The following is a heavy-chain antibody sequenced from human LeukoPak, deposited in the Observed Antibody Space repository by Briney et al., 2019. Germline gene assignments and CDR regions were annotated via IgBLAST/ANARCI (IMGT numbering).Heavy chain of an antibody. CDR2: MNPNSGNT. D-gene: IGHD3-3*01. J-gene: IGHJ4*02. Sequence: ASVRVSCKASGYTFTSYYINWVLQATGQWLEWIRWMNPNSGNTGYAQKFQGRVTMTRNTSISTAYMELRSLRSEDTAVYYCASRNYDFWSGYYLDYWGQGTLVTVSS. CDR3: ASRNYDFWSGYYLDY. V-gene: IGHV1-8*01. CDR1: GYTFTSYY.